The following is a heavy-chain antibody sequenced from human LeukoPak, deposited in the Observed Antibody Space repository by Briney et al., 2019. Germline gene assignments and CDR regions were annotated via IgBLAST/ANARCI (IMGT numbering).Heavy chain of an antibody. D-gene: IGHD6-13*01. Sequence: GASVKVSCKASGYTFTNYAMNWVRQAPGQGLEWMGWINPNTGNSTFAQGFTGRFVFSLDTSVSTAYLQTSSLKAEDTAVYYCARVAAAGTLAPFDPWGQGTLVAVSS. CDR1: GYTFTNYA. CDR3: ARVAAAGTLAPFDP. CDR2: INPNTGNS. J-gene: IGHJ5*02. V-gene: IGHV7-4-1*02.